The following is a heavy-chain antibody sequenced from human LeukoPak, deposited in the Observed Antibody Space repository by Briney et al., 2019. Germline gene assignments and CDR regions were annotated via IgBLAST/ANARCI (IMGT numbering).Heavy chain of an antibody. D-gene: IGHD3-10*01. V-gene: IGHV4-61*02. CDR2: IYTSGST. J-gene: IGHJ5*02. CDR3: ARDQELLWFGELLSDNWFDP. Sequence: PSQTLSPTCTVFGGSISSGSYYWSWIRQPAGKGLEWIGRIYTSGSTNYNPSLKSRVTISVDTSKNQFSLKLSSVTAADTAVYYCARDQELLWFGELLSDNWFDPWGQGTLVTVSS. CDR1: GGSISSGSYY.